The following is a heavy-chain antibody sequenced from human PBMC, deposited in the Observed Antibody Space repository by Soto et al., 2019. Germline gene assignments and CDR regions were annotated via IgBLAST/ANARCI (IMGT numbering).Heavy chain of an antibody. V-gene: IGHV3-23*01. D-gene: IGHD3-10*01. J-gene: IGHJ4*01. CDR1: GFTFSSYA. CDR3: ANHPDYYGSGSYDY. CDR2: ISGSGGST. Sequence: HPGGSLRLSCAASGFTFSSYAMSWVRQAPGKGLEWVSAISGSGGSTYYADSVKGRFTISRHNSKNTLYLQMNSLRAEDTAVYYCANHPDYYGSGSYDYLGQGTLVTVSS.